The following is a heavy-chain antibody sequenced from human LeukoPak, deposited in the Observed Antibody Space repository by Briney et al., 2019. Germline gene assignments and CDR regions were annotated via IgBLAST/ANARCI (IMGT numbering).Heavy chain of an antibody. D-gene: IGHD2-21*02. Sequence: GESLKISFKGSGYRFTSYWIGWVRQMPGKGLGWMGIIYPGDSDTRYSTYFQGQVTISAEKSISTAYLQWSSLKASDTAMYYCARGGDRESIDYYGMDVWGQGTTVTVSS. V-gene: IGHV5-51*01. CDR2: IYPGDSDT. CDR1: GYRFTSYW. CDR3: ARGGDRESIDYYGMDV. J-gene: IGHJ6*02.